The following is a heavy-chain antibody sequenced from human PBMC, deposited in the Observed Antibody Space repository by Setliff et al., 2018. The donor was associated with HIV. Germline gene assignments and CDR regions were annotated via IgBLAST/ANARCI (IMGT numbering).Heavy chain of an antibody. V-gene: IGHV4-4*07. CDR1: GGSISGFY. J-gene: IGHJ4*02. Sequence: SETLSLTCTVSGGSISGFYWSWIRQSAGKGLEWIGRIHTSGDSDFNPSLKSRVTMSVDTSKNQISLKVNSVTAADTALYYCARGRFHRLHRPYSGSGSLGIQYFDYWGQGTVVTVSS. CDR2: IHTSGDS. CDR3: ARGRFHRLHRPYSGSGSLGIQYFDY. D-gene: IGHD3-10*01.